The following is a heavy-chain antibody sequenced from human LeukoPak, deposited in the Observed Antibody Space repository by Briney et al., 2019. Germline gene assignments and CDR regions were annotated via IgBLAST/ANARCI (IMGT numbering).Heavy chain of an antibody. V-gene: IGHV4-39*07. J-gene: IGHJ4*02. CDR1: GGSISSSSYQ. D-gene: IGHD3-3*01. CDR2: VYYSGSP. Sequence: SETLSLTCTVSGGSISSSSYQWAWIRQPSGKGLEWIGSVYYSGSPYYNPSLKSRGTISVDTSKNQFSLKLTSVTAADTAVYYCARAAINYDFWSGPFDYWGQGTLVTVSS. CDR3: ARAAINYDFWSGPFDY.